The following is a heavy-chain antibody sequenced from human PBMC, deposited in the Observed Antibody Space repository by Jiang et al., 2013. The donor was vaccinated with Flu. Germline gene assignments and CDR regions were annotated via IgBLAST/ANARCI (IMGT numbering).Heavy chain of an antibody. CDR1: GGSISSGGYY. V-gene: IGHV4-31*02. CDR2: IYYSGST. J-gene: IGHJ4*02. D-gene: IGHD3-10*01. Sequence: TVSGGSISSGGYYWSWIRQHPGKGLEWIGYIYYSGSTYYNPSLKSRVTISVDTSKNQFSLKLSSVTAADTAVYYCARLDSGGFGEWSFDYWGQGTLVTVSS. CDR3: ARLDSGGFGEWSFDY.